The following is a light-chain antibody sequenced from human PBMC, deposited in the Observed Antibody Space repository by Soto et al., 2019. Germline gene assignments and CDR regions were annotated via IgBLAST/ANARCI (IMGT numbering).Light chain of an antibody. J-gene: IGLJ2*01. V-gene: IGLV2-14*01. CDR1: SSDVGGYNY. CDR3: SSYSSSSTRV. Sequence: QSVLTQPASVSGSPGQSITISCTGTSSDVGGYNYVSWYQQHPGKAPKLMIYDVINRPSGVSNRFSGSKSGNTASLTISGRQADDEADYYCSSYSSSSTRVFGGGTKLTVL. CDR2: DVI.